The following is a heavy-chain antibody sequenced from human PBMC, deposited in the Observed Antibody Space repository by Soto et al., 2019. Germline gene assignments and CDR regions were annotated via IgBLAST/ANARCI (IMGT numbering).Heavy chain of an antibody. J-gene: IGHJ3*02. Sequence: GGSLRLSCAASGFTFSSYSMNWVRQAPGKGLEWVSSISSSSSYIYYADSVKGRFTISRDNAKNSLYLQMNSLRAEDTAVYYCARDFPIVVIRVDNAFDIWGQGTMVTVSS. V-gene: IGHV3-21*01. D-gene: IGHD3-22*01. CDR3: ARDFPIVVIRVDNAFDI. CDR2: ISSSSSYI. CDR1: GFTFSSYS.